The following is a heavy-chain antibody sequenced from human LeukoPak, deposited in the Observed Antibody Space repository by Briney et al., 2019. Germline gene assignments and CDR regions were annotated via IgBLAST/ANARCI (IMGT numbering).Heavy chain of an antibody. Sequence: FDPEDGEPIYAQKFQGRVTMTEDTSTDTAYMELSSLRSEDTAVYYCAIRDLYSGSYYVNYWGQGTLVTVSS. V-gene: IGHV1-24*01. J-gene: IGHJ4*02. CDR2: FDPEDGEP. D-gene: IGHD1-26*01. CDR3: AIRDLYSGSYYVNY.